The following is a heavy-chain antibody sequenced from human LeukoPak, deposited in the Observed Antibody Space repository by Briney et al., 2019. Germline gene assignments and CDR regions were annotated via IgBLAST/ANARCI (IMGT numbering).Heavy chain of an antibody. J-gene: IGHJ4*02. CDR3: ARDGHGVPLDY. CDR2: ISYDGTEK. CDR1: GLSFSSYA. Sequence: GGSLRLSCAASGLSFSSYAMHWVRQAPGKGLEWEAVISYDGTEKYYGDSVKGRFTISRDNSKNTLYLQMNSLRAEDTALYYCARDGHGVPLDYWGQGTLVTVSP. V-gene: IGHV3-30-3*01. D-gene: IGHD4-17*01.